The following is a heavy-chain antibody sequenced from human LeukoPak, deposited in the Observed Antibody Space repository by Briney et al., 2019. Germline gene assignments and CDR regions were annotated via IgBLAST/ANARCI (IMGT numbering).Heavy chain of an antibody. Sequence: SSETLSLTCTVSGGSISSYYWSWIRQPPGKGLEWIGYIYYSGSTNYNPSLKSRVTISVDTSKNQFSLKLSSVTAADTAVYYCARAGIAVAGTPTTFDYWGQGTLVTVSS. CDR1: GGSISSYY. D-gene: IGHD6-19*01. CDR3: ARAGIAVAGTPTTFDY. V-gene: IGHV4-59*01. CDR2: IYYSGST. J-gene: IGHJ4*02.